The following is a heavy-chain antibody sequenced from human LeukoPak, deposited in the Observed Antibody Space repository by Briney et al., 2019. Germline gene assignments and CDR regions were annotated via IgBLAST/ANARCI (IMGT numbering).Heavy chain of an antibody. CDR2: ISGSGGST. CDR1: GFTFSSHA. CDR3: AKVSCDYVWGGYRCPFDH. V-gene: IGHV3-23*01. J-gene: IGHJ4*02. D-gene: IGHD3-16*02. Sequence: GGSLRLSCAASGFTFSSHAMNWVRQAPGKGLEWVSAISGSGGSTYYADSVKGRFTISRDNSKNTLYLQMNSLRAEDTAVYYCAKVSCDYVWGGYRCPFDHWPQGTLVSVSS.